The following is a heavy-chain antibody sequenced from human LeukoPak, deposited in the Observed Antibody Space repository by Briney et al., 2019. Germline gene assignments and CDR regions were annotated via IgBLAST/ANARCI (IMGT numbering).Heavy chain of an antibody. J-gene: IGHJ4*02. CDR2: INHSGST. Sequence: SETLSLTCAVYGGSFSGYYWSWIRQPPGKGLEWIGEINHSGSTNYNPSLKSRVTISVDTSKNQFSLKLSSVTAADTAVYYCVRGFLTPFDNWGQGTLVTVSS. CDR3: VRGFLTPFDN. V-gene: IGHV4-34*01. CDR1: GGSFSGYY.